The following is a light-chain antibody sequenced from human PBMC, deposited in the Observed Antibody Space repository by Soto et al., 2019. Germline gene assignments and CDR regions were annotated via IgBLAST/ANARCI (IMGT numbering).Light chain of an antibody. CDR2: DVN. CDR1: SSDVGAYNY. Sequence: QSVLTQPASVSGSPGQSITISCTGTSSDVGAYNYVSWYQQHPGKAPKLMIYDVNNRPSGVSNRFSGSKSGNTASLTISGLQAEDEADYYCNSYTSSSTLVVFGGGTQLTVL. J-gene: IGLJ2*01. CDR3: NSYTSSSTLVV. V-gene: IGLV2-14*01.